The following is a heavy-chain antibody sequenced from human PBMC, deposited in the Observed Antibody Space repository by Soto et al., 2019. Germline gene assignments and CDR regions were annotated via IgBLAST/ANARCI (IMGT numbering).Heavy chain of an antibody. J-gene: IGHJ6*03. CDR2: IGDSGAST. Sequence: EVLLLESGGGLVQPGGSLRLSCEASGFSFSSFAMNWVRQAPGKGLEWVSAIGDSGASTYYADSVKGRFTISRDNSRNTLYLQLTSLRAEDTAVYYCATGVELDVGGNGTTVTVSS. CDR3: ATGVELDV. D-gene: IGHD1-26*01. V-gene: IGHV3-23*01. CDR1: GFSFSSFA.